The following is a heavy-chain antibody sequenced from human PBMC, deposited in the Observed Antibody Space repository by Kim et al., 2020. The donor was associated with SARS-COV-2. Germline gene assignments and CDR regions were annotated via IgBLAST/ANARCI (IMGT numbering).Heavy chain of an antibody. CDR1: GGTFSSYA. CDR2: IIPIFGTA. J-gene: IGHJ5*02. CDR3: AREDQLELIGWFDP. V-gene: IGHV1-69*13. Sequence: SVKVSCKASGGTFSSYAISWVRQAPGQGLEWMGGIIPIFGTANYAQKFQGRVTITADESTSTAYMELSSLRSEDTAVYYCAREDQLELIGWFDPWGQGTLVTVSS. D-gene: IGHD1-1*01.